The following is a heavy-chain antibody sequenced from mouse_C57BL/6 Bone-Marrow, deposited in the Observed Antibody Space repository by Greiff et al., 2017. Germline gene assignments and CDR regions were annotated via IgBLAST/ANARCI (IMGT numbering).Heavy chain of an antibody. CDR1: GYAFTNYL. V-gene: IGHV1-54*01. D-gene: IGHD1-1*01. CDR3: ASDYGRDY. Sequence: QVQLQQSGAELVRPGTSVKVSCKASGYAFTNYLIEWVKQRPGQGLEWIGVINPGSGGTNYNEKFKGKATLTADKSSSPAYMQLSSLTSEDSAVYFCASDYGRDYWGQGTTLTVSS. CDR2: INPGSGGT. J-gene: IGHJ2*01.